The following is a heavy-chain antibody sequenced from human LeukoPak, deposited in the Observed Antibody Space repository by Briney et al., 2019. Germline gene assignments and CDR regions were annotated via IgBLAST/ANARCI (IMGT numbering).Heavy chain of an antibody. J-gene: IGHJ4*02. CDR3: AKSPNGFDY. V-gene: IGHV3-23*01. D-gene: IGHD1-1*01. Sequence: GGSLRLSCAASGFTFSYYAMNWVRQTPGKGLEWVSSISGSGATYYADSVKGRFTISRDNSKNTLYLQMNSLRAEDTAVYYCAKSPNGFDYWGQGTLVTVSS. CDR2: ISGSGAT. CDR1: GFTFSYYA.